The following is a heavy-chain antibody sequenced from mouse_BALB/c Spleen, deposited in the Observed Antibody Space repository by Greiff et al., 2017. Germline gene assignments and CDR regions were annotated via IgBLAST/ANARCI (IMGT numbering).Heavy chain of an antibody. J-gene: IGHJ4*01. V-gene: IGHV1-9*01. CDR2: ILPGSGST. CDR1: GYTFSSYW. CDR3: ASGNYPLDY. Sequence: QVQLKESGAELMKPGASVKISCKATGYTFSSYWIEWVKQRPGHGLEWIGEILPGSGSTNYNEKFKGKATFTADTSSNTAYMQLSSLTSEDSAVYYCASGNYPLDYWGQGTSVTVSS. D-gene: IGHD2-1*01.